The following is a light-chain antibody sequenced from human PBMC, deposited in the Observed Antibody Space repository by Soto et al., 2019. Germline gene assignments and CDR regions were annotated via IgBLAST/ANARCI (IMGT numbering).Light chain of an antibody. CDR1: NIGSKS. CDR2: ENS. CDR3: QVWDSSSDHPGV. J-gene: IGLJ3*02. V-gene: IGLV3-21*02. Sequence: SYVLTQPPSVSVAPGQTARITCGGNNIGSKSVHLYQQKPGQAPVVVVYENSDRPSGIPERFSGSNSGSTATLTISGVEAGDGADYYCQVWDSSSDHPGVFGGGTTLTVL.